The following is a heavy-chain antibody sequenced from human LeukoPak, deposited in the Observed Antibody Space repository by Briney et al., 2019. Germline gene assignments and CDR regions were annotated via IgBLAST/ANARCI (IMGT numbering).Heavy chain of an antibody. D-gene: IGHD2-2*01. CDR2: IYTSGST. Sequence: ASETLSLTCTVYVGSISSGSYYWSWIRQPAGKGLEWIGRIYTSGSTNYNPSLKSRVTISVDTSKNQFSLKLSSVTAADTAVYYCARDRELREYQLRYYYYYMDVWGKGTTVTVSS. CDR1: VGSISSGSYY. CDR3: ARDRELREYQLRYYYYYMDV. V-gene: IGHV4-61*02. J-gene: IGHJ6*03.